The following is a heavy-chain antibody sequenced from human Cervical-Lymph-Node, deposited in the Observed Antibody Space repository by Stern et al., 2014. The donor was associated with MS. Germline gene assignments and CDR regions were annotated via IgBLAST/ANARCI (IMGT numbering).Heavy chain of an antibody. Sequence: DQLVESGGGVVQPGRSLRLSCVASGLTFSTSVMHWVRQAPGKGLVWVAVVWKDGSKAHFTESVKGRFSTSRDTAKNTLHLQMSSLRAEDTAVYFCATSTASDAFDIWGQGTLVTVSS. V-gene: IGHV3-33*01. CDR1: GLTFSTSV. D-gene: IGHD2/OR15-2a*01. CDR3: ATSTASDAFDI. J-gene: IGHJ3*02. CDR2: VWKDGSKA.